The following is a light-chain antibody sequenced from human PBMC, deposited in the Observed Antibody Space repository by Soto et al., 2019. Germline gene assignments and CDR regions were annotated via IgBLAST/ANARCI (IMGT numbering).Light chain of an antibody. CDR1: QSISSW. V-gene: IGKV1-5*03. J-gene: IGKJ1*01. Sequence: DIQMTQSPSTLSASVGDRVTITCRASQSISSWLAWYQQKPGKAPKLLIYKASSLESGVPSRFSGSGSGTDFTLTISSLQPDDFATYYCQQYNRPMTFGQGTKVEIK. CDR3: QQYNRPMT. CDR2: KAS.